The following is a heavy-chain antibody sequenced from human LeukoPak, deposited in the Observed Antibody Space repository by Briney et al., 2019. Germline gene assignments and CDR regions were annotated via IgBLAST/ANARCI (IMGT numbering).Heavy chain of an antibody. V-gene: IGHV3-30*18. CDR1: GFTFSSYG. Sequence: GGSLRLSCAASGFTFSSYGMHWVRQAPGKGLEWVAVISYDGSNKYYADSVKGRFTISRDNSKNTLYLQMNSLRAEDTAVYYCAKDFGVDSGYELDYWGQGTLVTVSS. CDR2: ISYDGSNK. CDR3: AKDFGVDSGYELDY. D-gene: IGHD5-12*01. J-gene: IGHJ4*02.